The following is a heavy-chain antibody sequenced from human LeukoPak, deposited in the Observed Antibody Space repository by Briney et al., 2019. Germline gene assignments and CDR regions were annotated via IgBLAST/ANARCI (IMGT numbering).Heavy chain of an antibody. Sequence: GGSLRLSCAASGFTFSSYGMHWVRQAPGKGLEWVAVISYDGSNKYYADSVKGRFTISRDNSKNTLYLQMNSLRAEDTAVYYCAREWSSSSPDDYWGQGTLVTVSS. CDR2: ISYDGSNK. CDR3: AREWSSSSPDDY. D-gene: IGHD6-13*01. V-gene: IGHV3-30*03. J-gene: IGHJ4*02. CDR1: GFTFSSYG.